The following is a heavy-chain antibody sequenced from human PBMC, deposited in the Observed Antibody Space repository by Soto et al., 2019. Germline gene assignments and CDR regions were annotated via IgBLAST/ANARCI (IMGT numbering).Heavy chain of an antibody. CDR2: INHSGSS. V-gene: IGHV4-34*01. D-gene: IGHD1-26*01. CDR1: GGAFSGYY. J-gene: IGHJ4*02. Sequence: QVQLQQWGAGLLKPSETLSLTCAVYGGAFSGYYWSWIRQPPGKGLEWIGEINHSGSSNYNPSLKSRVTISVDTSKNQFSLKLSSVTAADTAVYYCARGGGITFDYWGQGTLVTVSS. CDR3: ARGGGITFDY.